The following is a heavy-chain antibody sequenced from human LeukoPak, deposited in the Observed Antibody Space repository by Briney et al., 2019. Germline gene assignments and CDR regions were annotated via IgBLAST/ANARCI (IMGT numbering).Heavy chain of an antibody. CDR1: GLTFSNYN. CDR2: ITSSSTYI. CDR3: ANDLYYYGSGFDYYYMDV. J-gene: IGHJ6*03. Sequence: GGSLRLSCAASGLTFSNYNMNWVRQAPGKGLEWVSSITSSSTYIYYADSVKGRFTISRDNSKNTLYLQMNSLRAEDTAVYYCANDLYYYGSGFDYYYMDVWGKGTTVTVSS. D-gene: IGHD3-10*01. V-gene: IGHV3-21*04.